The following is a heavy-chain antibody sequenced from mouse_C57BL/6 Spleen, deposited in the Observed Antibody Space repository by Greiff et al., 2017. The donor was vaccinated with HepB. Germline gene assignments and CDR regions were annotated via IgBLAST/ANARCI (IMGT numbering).Heavy chain of an antibody. CDR3: ARGGPHWYFDV. Sequence: LQQPGAELVRPGSSVKLSCKASGYTFTSYWMHWVKQRPIQGLEWIGNIDPSDSETHYNQKFKDKATLTVDKSSSTAYMQLSSLTSEDSAVYYCARGGPHWYFDVWGTGTTVTVSS. J-gene: IGHJ1*03. CDR1: GYTFTSYW. CDR2: IDPSDSET. V-gene: IGHV1-52*01.